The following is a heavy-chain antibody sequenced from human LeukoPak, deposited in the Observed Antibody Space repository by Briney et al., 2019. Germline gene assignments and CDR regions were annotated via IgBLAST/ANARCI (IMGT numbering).Heavy chain of an antibody. CDR2: ISWNSGSI. D-gene: IGHD6-13*01. CDR1: GFTFDDYA. J-gene: IGHJ3*02. Sequence: GGSLRLSCAASGFTFDDYAMHWVRQAPGKGLEWVSGISWNSGSIGYADSVKGRFTISRDNAKNSLYLQMNSLRAEDTALYYCAKDIHYIAAAGTSAFDIWGQGTMVTVSS. V-gene: IGHV3-9*01. CDR3: AKDIHYIAAAGTSAFDI.